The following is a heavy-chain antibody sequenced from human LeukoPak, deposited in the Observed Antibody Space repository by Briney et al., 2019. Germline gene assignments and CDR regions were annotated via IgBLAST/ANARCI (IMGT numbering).Heavy chain of an antibody. J-gene: IGHJ4*02. V-gene: IGHV1-2*02. D-gene: IGHD6-13*01. CDR1: GCTFTGYY. Sequence: ASVKVSCKASGCTFTGYYMHWVRQAPGQGLEWMGWINPNSGGTNYAQKFQGRVTMTRDTSISTAYMELSRLRSDDTAVYYCARDPRRIAAAGTFDYWGQGTLVTVSS. CDR2: INPNSGGT. CDR3: ARDPRRIAAAGTFDY.